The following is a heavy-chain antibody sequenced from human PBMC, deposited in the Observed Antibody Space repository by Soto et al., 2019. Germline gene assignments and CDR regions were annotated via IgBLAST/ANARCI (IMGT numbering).Heavy chain of an antibody. J-gene: IGHJ4*02. Sequence: QITLKESGPPLVKPTQTLTLTCTFSGFSLSTSGVDVGWIRQPPGKALEWLALIYWDDDKRYSPSLKSRLTITKHTSKNQVVLTMTNMDPLDTATYYCAHRRPYSNSPEYFFDYWGQGTLVTVSS. V-gene: IGHV2-5*02. D-gene: IGHD6-6*01. CDR3: AHRRPYSNSPEYFFDY. CDR1: GFSLSTSGVD. CDR2: IYWDDDK.